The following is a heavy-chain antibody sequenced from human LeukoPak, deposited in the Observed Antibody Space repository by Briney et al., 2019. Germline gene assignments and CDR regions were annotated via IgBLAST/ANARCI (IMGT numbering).Heavy chain of an antibody. D-gene: IGHD5-24*01. V-gene: IGHV1-46*01. CDR1: GYTFTSYY. J-gene: IGHJ4*02. CDR2: INPSGGST. Sequence: ASVKVSCKASGYTFTSYYMHWVRQAPGHGLEWMGMINPSGGSTSYAQKFQGRVTITADESTSTAYMELSSLRSEDTAVYYCATENRHGYNYAGAYWGQGTLVTVSS. CDR3: ATENRHGYNYAGAY.